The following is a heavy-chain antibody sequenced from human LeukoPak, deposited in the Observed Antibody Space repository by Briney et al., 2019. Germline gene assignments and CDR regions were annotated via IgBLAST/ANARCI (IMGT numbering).Heavy chain of an antibody. CDR2: ISSSSSYI. V-gene: IGHV3-21*01. Sequence: GGSLRLSCAASGFTFSSYSMNWVRQAPGKGLEWVSSISSSSSYIYYADSVKGRFTISRDNAKNSLYLQMNSLRAEDTAVYYCARSDAGLPNGARPLPDYYYYYYMDVWGKGTTVTVSS. CDR1: GFTFSSYS. J-gene: IGHJ6*03. CDR3: ARSDAGLPNGARPLPDYYYYYYMDV. D-gene: IGHD2-8*01.